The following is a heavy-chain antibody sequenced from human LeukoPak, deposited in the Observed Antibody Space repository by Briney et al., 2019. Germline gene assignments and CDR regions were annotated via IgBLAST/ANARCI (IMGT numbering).Heavy chain of an antibody. CDR1: GFTFSSYG. Sequence: GGSLRLSCAASGFTFSSYGMHWVRQAPGKGLEWVAVISYDGSNKYYADSVKGRFTISRDNSKNTLYLQMNSLRAEDTAVYYCANEWLHVSGSYKANNWGQGTLVTVSS. J-gene: IGHJ4*02. D-gene: IGHD3-10*01. CDR2: ISYDGSNK. CDR3: ANEWLHVSGSYKANN. V-gene: IGHV3-30*18.